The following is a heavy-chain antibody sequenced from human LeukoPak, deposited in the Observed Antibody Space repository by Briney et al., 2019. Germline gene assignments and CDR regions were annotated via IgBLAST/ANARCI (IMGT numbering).Heavy chain of an antibody. CDR1: GFTFSSYG. V-gene: IGHV3-23*01. CDR2: ISRSGTGT. CDR3: AKAYNSYPYYSIDV. Sequence: GGSLRLSCAVSGFTFSSYGMTWGRQAPGKGLEGVSGISRSGTGTYYADSVKGRFTISRDNSKHTVYLQMNSLPAEETAVYYCAKAYNSYPYYSIDVWGQGTTVTVSS. J-gene: IGHJ6*02. D-gene: IGHD1-20*01.